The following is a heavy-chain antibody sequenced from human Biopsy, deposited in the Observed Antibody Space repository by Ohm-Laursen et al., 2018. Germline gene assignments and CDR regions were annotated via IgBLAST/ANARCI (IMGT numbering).Heavy chain of an antibody. V-gene: IGHV4-59*01. J-gene: IGHJ4*02. CDR3: ARARIKTSGVLIPETYYFDS. Sequence: SETLSLTCNVSGDSISIDYWSWIRQPPGKGLEWIGNFYYSGSTNYNPSLKSRITMSLDRSKSQVSLRMNSVTAADTAVYYCARARIKTSGVLIPETYYFDSWGQGTLVTVSS. D-gene: IGHD3-3*01. CDR2: FYYSGST. CDR1: GDSISIDY.